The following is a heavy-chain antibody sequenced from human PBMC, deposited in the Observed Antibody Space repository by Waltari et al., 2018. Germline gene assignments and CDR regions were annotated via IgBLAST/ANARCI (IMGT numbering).Heavy chain of an antibody. J-gene: IGHJ4*02. Sequence: EVQLVESGGGLVQPGGSLRLSCAGSGFSFNNYWMSWLRQARGEGREWVANIKKDGSEIYYVESVKGRFAISRDNAKKSLYLQMNSLRGDDTAVFYCVTWGDLGNFWGQGTLVTVSA. CDR3: VTWGDLGNF. V-gene: IGHV3-7*01. D-gene: IGHD7-27*01. CDR1: GFSFNNYW. CDR2: IKKDGSEI.